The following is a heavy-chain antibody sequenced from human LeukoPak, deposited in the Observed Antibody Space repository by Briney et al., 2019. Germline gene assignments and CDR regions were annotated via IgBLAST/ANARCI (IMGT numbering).Heavy chain of an antibody. D-gene: IGHD1-26*01. CDR2: INPSGGST. J-gene: IGHJ4*02. Sequence: ASVKVSCKASGYTFTSYYMHWVQQAPGQGLEWMGIINPSGGSTSYAQKFQGRVTMTRDTSTSTVYMELSSLRSEDTAVYYCARASGSYYGTHYFDYWGQGTLVTVSS. CDR3: ARASGSYYGTHYFDY. CDR1: GYTFTSYY. V-gene: IGHV1-46*01.